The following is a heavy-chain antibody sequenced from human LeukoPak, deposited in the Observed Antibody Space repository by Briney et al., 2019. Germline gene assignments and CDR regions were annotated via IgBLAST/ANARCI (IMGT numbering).Heavy chain of an antibody. CDR2: IRSKANSYAT. CDR3: TYGVYCSSTSCSDY. CDR1: GFTFSGSA. V-gene: IGHV3-73*01. J-gene: IGHJ4*02. D-gene: IGHD2-2*01. Sequence: PGGSLKLSCAAPGFTFSGSAMHWVRQASGKGLEWVGRIRSKANSYATAYAASVKGRFTISRDDSKNTAYLQMNSLKTEDTAVYYCTYGVYCSSTSCSDYWGQGTLVTVSS.